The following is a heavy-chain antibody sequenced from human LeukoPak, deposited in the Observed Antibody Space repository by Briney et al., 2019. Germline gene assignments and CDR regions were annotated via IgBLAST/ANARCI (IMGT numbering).Heavy chain of an antibody. D-gene: IGHD2-2*01. V-gene: IGHV5-51*01. CDR3: ATRGPYCSSTSCRNFDY. CDR2: IYPGDSDT. CDR1: GSIFSSYW. Sequence: GASLQICSEGAGSIFSSYWIGGGRQLPGKGLEWMGIIYPGDSDTRYSPSFQGQVTISADKSINTSYLQWSSLKASDTAMYYCATRGPYCSSTSCRNFDYWGQGTLVTVSS. J-gene: IGHJ4*02.